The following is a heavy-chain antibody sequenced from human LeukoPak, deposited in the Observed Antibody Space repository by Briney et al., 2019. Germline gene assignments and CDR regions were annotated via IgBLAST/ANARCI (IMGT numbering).Heavy chain of an antibody. D-gene: IGHD1-26*01. CDR1: GYTFTSYG. Sequence: ASVKVSCKASGYTFTSYGISWVRQAPGQGLEWMGWISAYNGNTNYAQKLQGRVTMTTDTSTSTAYMELSSLRSEDTAVYYCASHVGATLYYYMDVWGKGTTVTVSS. J-gene: IGHJ6*03. CDR3: ASHVGATLYYYMDV. CDR2: ISAYNGNT. V-gene: IGHV1-18*01.